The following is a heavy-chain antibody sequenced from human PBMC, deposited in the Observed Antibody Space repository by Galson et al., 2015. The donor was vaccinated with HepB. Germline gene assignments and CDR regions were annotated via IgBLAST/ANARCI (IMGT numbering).Heavy chain of an antibody. Sequence: PALVKPTQTLTLTCTFSGFSLSTSGAGAGWIRQPPGKALEWLALIYWDDDKRHSPSLKSRLTITKGTSKNQVVLTMTNMDPVDTATYYCAHSLGWLERQVAFDIWGQGTMVTVSS. CDR2: IYWDDDK. D-gene: IGHD1-1*01. CDR3: AHSLGWLERQVAFDI. V-gene: IGHV2-5*02. J-gene: IGHJ3*02. CDR1: GFSLSTSGAG.